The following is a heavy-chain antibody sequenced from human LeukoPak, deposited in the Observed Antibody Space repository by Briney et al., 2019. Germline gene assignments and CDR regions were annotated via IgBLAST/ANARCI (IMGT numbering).Heavy chain of an antibody. CDR3: ARGAQAVALDY. V-gene: IGHV3-11*04. J-gene: IGHJ4*02. Sequence: PGGSLRLSCAASGFTFSDYYMSWIRQAPGKGLEWVSYISSSGSTIYYADSVKGRFTISRDNSKSTLYLQMNSLRAEDTAVYYCARGAQAVALDYWGQGTLVTVSS. CDR1: GFTFSDYY. D-gene: IGHD6-19*01. CDR2: ISSSGSTI.